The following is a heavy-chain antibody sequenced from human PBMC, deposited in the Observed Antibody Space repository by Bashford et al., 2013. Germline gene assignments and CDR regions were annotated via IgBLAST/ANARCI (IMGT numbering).Heavy chain of an antibody. CDR2: TGAYNGQI. Sequence: VASVKVSCKASGYYFRSYGITWVRQAPGQGLEWMGWTGAYNGQIIYAQRFQDRVSMTTDTSTNTAYMELRGLKSDDTAVYYCARGGPGDYYYNGLDRLGDQGDHGSPVSS. J-gene: IGHJ6*04. V-gene: IGHV1-18*01. CDR1: GYYFRSYG. CDR3: ARGGPGDYYYNGLDR.